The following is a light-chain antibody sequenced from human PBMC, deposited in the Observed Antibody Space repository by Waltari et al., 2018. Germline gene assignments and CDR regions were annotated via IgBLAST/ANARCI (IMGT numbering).Light chain of an antibody. J-gene: IGKJ3*01. CDR2: GIS. CDR1: QSITNNY. Sequence: IVLTQSLGTLSLSPGERATLSCAASQSITNNYLAWYQQKPGQAPRLLIYGISIRATGIPDRFSGSRSGTDFTLTIDRLEPEDFAVYYCQQYGSSPLFTFGPGTTVDVK. CDR3: QQYGSSPLFT. V-gene: IGKV3-20*01.